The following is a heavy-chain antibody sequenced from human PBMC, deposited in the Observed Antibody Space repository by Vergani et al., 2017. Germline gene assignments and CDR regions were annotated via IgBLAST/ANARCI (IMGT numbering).Heavy chain of an antibody. CDR2: VYQSGST. CDR3: ARHVGYGDSNYPGDWFDP. J-gene: IGHJ5*02. D-gene: IGHD4-17*01. CDR1: GDSLRRGHY. V-gene: IGHV4-38-2*01. Sequence: QVQLQESGPGLVKPSETLSLTCAVSGDSLRRGHYWAWIRQPPGKRLEWIGTVYQSGSTYYNPAFRGQAAISVDKSKSQLLLRLTYVTAADTALYYCARHVGYGDSNYPGDWFDPWGQGTLVTVSS.